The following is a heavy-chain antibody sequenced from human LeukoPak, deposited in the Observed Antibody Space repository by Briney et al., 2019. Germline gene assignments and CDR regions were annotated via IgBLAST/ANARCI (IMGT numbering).Heavy chain of an antibody. D-gene: IGHD2-8*01. V-gene: IGHV3-33*01. Sequence: PGGSLRLSCAASGFTFSSYGMHWVRQAPGKGLEWVGVIWYDGSNKYYADSVKGRFTISRDNSKNTLYLEMNSLRVEDTAVYYCARGVLQNSYVMDVWGQGTTVTVSS. CDR2: IWYDGSNK. J-gene: IGHJ6*02. CDR3: ARGVLQNSYVMDV. CDR1: GFTFSSYG.